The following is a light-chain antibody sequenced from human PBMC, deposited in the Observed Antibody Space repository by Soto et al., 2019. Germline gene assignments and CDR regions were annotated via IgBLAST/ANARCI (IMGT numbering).Light chain of an antibody. CDR3: SSYTSSTGV. J-gene: IGLJ1*01. V-gene: IGLV2-14*01. Sequence: QSVLTQPASVSGSPGQSITISCTGTGSDVGGYNYVSWYQQHPGKAPKLMIYDVSNRPSGVSNRFSGSKSGNTASLTISGLQAEDEADYYCSSYTSSTGVFGTGTKVTVL. CDR2: DVS. CDR1: GSDVGGYNY.